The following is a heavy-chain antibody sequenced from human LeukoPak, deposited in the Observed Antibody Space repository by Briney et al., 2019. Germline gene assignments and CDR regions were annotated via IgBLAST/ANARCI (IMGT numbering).Heavy chain of an antibody. CDR3: ARGEVTMVRGVIDGGFDP. CDR1: GYTFTGYY. J-gene: IGHJ5*02. D-gene: IGHD3-10*01. CDR2: INPNSGGT. V-gene: IGHV1-2*02. Sequence: ASVKVSCKASGYTFTGYYMHWVRQAPGQGLEWMGWINPNSGGTNYAQKFQGRVTMTRDTSIGTAYMELSRLRSDDTAVYYCARGEVTMVRGVIDGGFDPWGQGTLVTVSA.